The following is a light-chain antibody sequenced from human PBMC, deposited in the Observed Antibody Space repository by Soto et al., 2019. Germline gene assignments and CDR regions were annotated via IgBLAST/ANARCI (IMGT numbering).Light chain of an antibody. CDR1: SSDVGGYNS. CDR3: CSYAGSSTWV. J-gene: IGLJ3*02. Sequence: QSALTQPASVSGSPGQSITISCTETSSDVGGYNSVSWYQQHPGKAPKLMIFEVSNRPSGVSNRFSGSKSGNTASLTISGLQAEDEADYYCCSYAGSSTWVFGGGTKVTVL. CDR2: EVS. V-gene: IGLV2-23*02.